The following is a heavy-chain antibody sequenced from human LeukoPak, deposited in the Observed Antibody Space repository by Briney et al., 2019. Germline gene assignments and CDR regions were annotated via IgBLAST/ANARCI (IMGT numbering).Heavy chain of an antibody. D-gene: IGHD3-3*01. Sequence: PGGSLRLSCAASGFTFNTYWMHWVRQAPGKGLVWVSHINSDGSSTNYADSVKGRFTISRDDAKSTLYLQMNSLRAEDTAVYYCASSITIYGVVSRFDYWGQGTLVTVSS. CDR1: GFTFNTYW. CDR2: INSDGSST. V-gene: IGHV3-74*01. CDR3: ASSITIYGVVSRFDY. J-gene: IGHJ4*02.